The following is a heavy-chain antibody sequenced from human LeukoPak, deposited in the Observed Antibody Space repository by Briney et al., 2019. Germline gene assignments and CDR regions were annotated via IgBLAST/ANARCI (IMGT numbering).Heavy chain of an antibody. CDR3: AKDPGVVPAHYFDY. CDR2: TGSTGVST. CDR1: GFTFSSYA. Sequence: GGSLRLSCAAAGFTFSSYAMNWVRQAPGKGLEWVSGTGSTGVSTFYADSVKGRFTVSRDNSKNTLSPQMNSLRAEDTAVYYCAKDPGVVPAHYFDYWGQGTLVTVSS. V-gene: IGHV3-23*01. J-gene: IGHJ4*02. D-gene: IGHD2-2*01.